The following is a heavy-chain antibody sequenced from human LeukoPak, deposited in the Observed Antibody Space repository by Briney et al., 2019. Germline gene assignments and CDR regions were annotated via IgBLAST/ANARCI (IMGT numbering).Heavy chain of an antibody. J-gene: IGHJ5*02. CDR3: AKDPGSSSSGWFDP. CDR2: ISYDGSNK. CDR1: GFTFSSYG. V-gene: IGHV3-30*18. D-gene: IGHD6-6*01. Sequence: PGGSLRLSCAASGFTFSSYGMHWVRQAPGKGLEWVAVISYDGSNKYYADSVRGRFTISRDNSKNTQYLQMNSLRAEDTAVYYCAKDPGSSSSGWFDPWGQGTLVTVSS.